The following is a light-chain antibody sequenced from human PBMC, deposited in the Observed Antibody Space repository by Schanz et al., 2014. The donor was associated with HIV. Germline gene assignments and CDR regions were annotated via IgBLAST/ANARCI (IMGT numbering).Light chain of an antibody. CDR3: QTWGSGNLV. J-gene: IGLJ2*01. Sequence: QLVLTQSPSASASLGASVKLTCTLSSGHSSYAIAWHQQQSEKGPRYLMKLNSDGSHSKGDGIPDRFSGSSSGAERYLTISSLQSDDEADYYCQTWGSGNLVFGGGTKLTVL. CDR2: LNSDGSH. CDR1: SGHSSYA. V-gene: IGLV4-69*01.